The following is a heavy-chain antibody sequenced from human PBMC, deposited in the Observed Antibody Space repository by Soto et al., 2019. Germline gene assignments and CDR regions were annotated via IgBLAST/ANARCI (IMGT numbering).Heavy chain of an antibody. D-gene: IGHD6-19*01. Sequence: SEALSLTCTVSGGSISSSSYYWGWIRQPPGKGLEWIGSIYYSGSTYYTPSLKSRVTISVDTSKNQFSLKLSSVTAADTAVYYCARGRSIAVAGKREEYYGRDVWGQGDTVT. CDR1: GGSISSSSYY. CDR3: ARGRSIAVAGKREEYYGRDV. V-gene: IGHV4-39*01. CDR2: IYYSGST. J-gene: IGHJ6*02.